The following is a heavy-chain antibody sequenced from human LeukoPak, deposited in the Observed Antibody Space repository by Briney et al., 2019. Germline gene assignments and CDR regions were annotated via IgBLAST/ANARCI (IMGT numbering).Heavy chain of an antibody. CDR2: IKSKTDGGTT. Sequence: GGSLRLSCAASGFTFSNAWMSRVRQAPGKGLEWVGRIKSKTDGGTTDYAARVKGRFTISRDDSNNTLYLQPNSLKTEDTAAYYCTTDPEQQLVDNNWFDPWGQGTLVTVSS. J-gene: IGHJ5*02. CDR3: TTDPEQQLVDNNWFDP. D-gene: IGHD6-13*01. CDR1: GFTFSNAW. V-gene: IGHV3-15*01.